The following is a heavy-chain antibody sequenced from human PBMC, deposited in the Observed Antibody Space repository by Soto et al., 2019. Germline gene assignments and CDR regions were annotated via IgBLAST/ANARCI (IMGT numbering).Heavy chain of an antibody. Sequence: QVQLQQWGAGLLKPSETLSLTCAVYGGSFSGYYWSWIRQPPGKGLEWIGEINHSGSTNYNPSLKSRVTISVDTSKNQFSLKLSSVTAADTAVYYCARAAGRYSSSPFFDYWGQGTLVTVSS. CDR1: GGSFSGYY. J-gene: IGHJ4*02. V-gene: IGHV4-34*01. CDR2: INHSGST. D-gene: IGHD6-13*01. CDR3: ARAAGRYSSSPFFDY.